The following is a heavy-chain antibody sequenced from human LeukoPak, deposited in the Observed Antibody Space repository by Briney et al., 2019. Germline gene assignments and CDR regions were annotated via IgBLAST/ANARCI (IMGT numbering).Heavy chain of an antibody. D-gene: IGHD3-10*01. V-gene: IGHV1-2*02. CDR2: INPNSGGT. CDR1: GYTFTGYY. Sequence: ASVKVSCKASGYTFTGYYMHWVRQAPGQGLEWMGWINPNSGGTNYAQKFQGRVTITRDTAISTAYMELSRLRSDDTAVYYCAREEFESRWFAPWGQGTLVTVSS. CDR3: AREEFESRWFAP. J-gene: IGHJ5*02.